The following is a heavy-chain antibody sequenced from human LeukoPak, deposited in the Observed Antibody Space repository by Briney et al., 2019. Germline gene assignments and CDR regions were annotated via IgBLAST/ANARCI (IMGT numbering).Heavy chain of an antibody. CDR1: GYTLTDSY. J-gene: IGHJ6*03. Sequence: GASVKVSCKASGYTLTDSYIHWVRQAPGQGLEWMGRINPNSGDPNYPQNFQGRVTMTRDTSISTAYMEMSSLTSDDTAVYYCARSAGHCNNGVCFTDYYIDVWGTGTTVTVSS. D-gene: IGHD2-8*01. CDR2: INPNSGDP. CDR3: ARSAGHCNNGVCFTDYYIDV. V-gene: IGHV1-2*06.